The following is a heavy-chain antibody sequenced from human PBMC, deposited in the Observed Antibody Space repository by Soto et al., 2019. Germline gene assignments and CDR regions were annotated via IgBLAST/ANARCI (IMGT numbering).Heavy chain of an antibody. CDR2: INHSGST. V-gene: IGHV4-34*01. CDR3: ARGPTATWLAGYYYYGMDV. CDR1: GGSFSGYY. D-gene: IGHD5-18*01. Sequence: SETLSLTCAVYGGSFSGYYWSWIRQPPGKGLEWIGEINHSGSTNYNPSLKSRVTISVDTSKNQFSLKLSSVTAADTAVYYCARGPTATWLAGYYYYGMDVWGQGTTVTSP. J-gene: IGHJ6*02.